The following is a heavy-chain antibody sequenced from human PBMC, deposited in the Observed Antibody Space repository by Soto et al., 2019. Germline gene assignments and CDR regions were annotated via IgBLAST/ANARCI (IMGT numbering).Heavy chain of an antibody. D-gene: IGHD3-10*01. Sequence: QVQLQQWGAGLLKPSETLSLTCAVYGGSFSGYYWSWIRQPPGKGLEWIGEINHSGSTNYTPSLKSRVNISVDTSKNQFSLKLSSVTAADTAVYYCARRGAIGYYGSGSAFDYWGQGTLVTVSS. CDR1: GGSFSGYY. CDR2: INHSGST. V-gene: IGHV4-34*01. CDR3: ARRGAIGYYGSGSAFDY. J-gene: IGHJ4*02.